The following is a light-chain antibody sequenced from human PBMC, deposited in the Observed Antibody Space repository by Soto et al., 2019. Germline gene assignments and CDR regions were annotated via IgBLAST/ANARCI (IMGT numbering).Light chain of an antibody. V-gene: IGLV4-69*01. CDR1: SGHSSYA. Sequence: QLVLTQSPSASASLGASVKLTCTLSSGHSSYAIAWHQQRPEKGPRYLMKLNSDGSHNKGDGIPDRFSGSSSGAERYLTISSLQSEDEADYYWQTWGTGIPYVFGTGTKLTVL. CDR2: LNSDGSH. J-gene: IGLJ1*01. CDR3: QTWGTGIPYV.